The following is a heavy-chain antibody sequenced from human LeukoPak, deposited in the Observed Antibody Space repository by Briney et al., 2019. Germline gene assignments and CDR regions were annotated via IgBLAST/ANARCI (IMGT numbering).Heavy chain of an antibody. CDR1: GNSISSGYY. D-gene: IGHD3-10*01. CDR3: ARGSYYGSGSLHH. J-gene: IGHJ5*02. V-gene: IGHV4-38-2*02. Sequence: LETLSLTCTVSGNSISSGYYWGWIRQPPGKGLEWIGSIYHSGTTYYNPSLKSRVTISVDTSKNHFSLNLSSVTAADTAVYYCARGSYYGSGSLHHWGQGTLVTVSS. CDR2: IYHSGTT.